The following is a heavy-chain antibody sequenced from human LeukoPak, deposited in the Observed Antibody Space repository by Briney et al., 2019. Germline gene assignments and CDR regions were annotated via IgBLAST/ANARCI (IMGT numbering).Heavy chain of an antibody. Sequence: GGSLRLSCAVSGITLSSYWMHWVRQDPGRGLLWVSRINTQGTYTNYADSVKGRFTISRDNAKNTLYLQMSSLRADDTAVYYCVIDLGDYNDFWGQGTLVSVSS. V-gene: IGHV3-74*01. CDR1: GITLSSYW. CDR2: INTQGTYT. J-gene: IGHJ4*02. CDR3: VIDLGDYNDF. D-gene: IGHD2-15*01.